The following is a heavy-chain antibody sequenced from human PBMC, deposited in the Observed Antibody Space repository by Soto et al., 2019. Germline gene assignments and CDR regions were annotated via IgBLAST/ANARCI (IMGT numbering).Heavy chain of an antibody. CDR3: ARAHSGYDPLGMDV. J-gene: IGHJ6*01. CDR1: GGSVSSGSYY. V-gene: IGHV4-61*01. Sequence: QVQLQESGPGLVKPSETLAVTCTVSGGSVSSGSYYWSWIRQPPGKGLEWVGCISDTGSGDYNPSPNSPVTTSVHSFKRQFSHRLNSVTAADTAVYYCARAHSGYDPLGMDVWGQGTTVTVSS. CDR2: ISDTGSG. D-gene: IGHD5-12*01.